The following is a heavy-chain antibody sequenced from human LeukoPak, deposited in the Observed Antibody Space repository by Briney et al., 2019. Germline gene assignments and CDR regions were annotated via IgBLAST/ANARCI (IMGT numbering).Heavy chain of an antibody. D-gene: IGHD3-3*01. V-gene: IGHV4-39*01. CDR2: IYYSGST. Sequence: PSETLSLTRTVSGGSISSSSYYWGWIRQPPGKGLEWIGSIYYSGSTYYNPSLKSRVTISVDTSKNQFSLKLSSVTAADTAVYYCARQIGVVITPYYYYYMDVWGKGTTVTVSS. J-gene: IGHJ6*03. CDR3: ARQIGVVITPYYYYYMDV. CDR1: GGSISSSSYY.